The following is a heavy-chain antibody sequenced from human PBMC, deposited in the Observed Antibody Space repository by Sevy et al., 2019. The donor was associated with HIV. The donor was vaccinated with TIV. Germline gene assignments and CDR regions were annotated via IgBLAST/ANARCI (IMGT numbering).Heavy chain of an antibody. D-gene: IGHD3-22*01. CDR3: ARDQSSVTEWYFDL. Sequence: GGSLRLSCAASGFTFSSYWMSWVRQAPGKGLEWVANIKQDGSEKYYVDSVKGRFTIASDNAKNSLYLQMNSLRAEDTAVYYCARDQSSVTEWYFDLWRRRTLVTVSS. J-gene: IGHJ2*01. CDR1: GFTFSSYW. CDR2: IKQDGSEK. V-gene: IGHV3-7*01.